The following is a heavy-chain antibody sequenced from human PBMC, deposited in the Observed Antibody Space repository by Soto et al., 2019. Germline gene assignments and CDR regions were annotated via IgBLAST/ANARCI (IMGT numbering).Heavy chain of an antibody. Sequence: QVQLVQPGPEVKKPGASVKVSCKTSGYTFTSYGISWVRQAPGQGLEWMGWISTDKGKTNYAQKFQGRVTMTTDTSTSTAYVELRSLRSDDTAVYYCATRSPAFDYWGQGTLVTVSS. CDR2: ISTDKGKT. V-gene: IGHV1-18*01. CDR1: GYTFTSYG. CDR3: ATRSPAFDY. J-gene: IGHJ4*02.